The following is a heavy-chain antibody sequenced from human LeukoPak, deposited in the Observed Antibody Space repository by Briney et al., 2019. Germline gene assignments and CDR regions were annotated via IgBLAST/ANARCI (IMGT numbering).Heavy chain of an antibody. CDR3: ARAPVTSCRGAFCYPFDL. Sequence: GGSLRLSCAASGFPLSSYAMSWVRQVPGKGLEWVSATSSSDDGTYHADSVRGRFTIYRDDFRNTLYLQMNRLRVEDAALYYCARAPVTSCRGAFCYPFDLWGQGVLVTGSS. D-gene: IGHD2-21*01. CDR2: TSSSDDGT. V-gene: IGHV3-23*01. CDR1: GFPLSSYA. J-gene: IGHJ4*02.